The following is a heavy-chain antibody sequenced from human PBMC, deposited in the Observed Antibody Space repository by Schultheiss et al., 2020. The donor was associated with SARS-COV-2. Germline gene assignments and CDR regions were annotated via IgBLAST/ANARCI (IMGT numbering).Heavy chain of an antibody. CDR1: GFTFSSYG. Sequence: GESLKISCAASGFTFSSYGMHWVRQAPGKGLEWVAVISYDGSNKYYADSVKGRFTISRDNVKNSLYLQMNSLRVEDTAVYYCATSTVAVHSYYYGLDVWGQGTTVTVSS. D-gene: IGHD6-19*01. CDR2: ISYDGSNK. V-gene: IGHV3-30*03. J-gene: IGHJ6*02. CDR3: ATSTVAVHSYYYGLDV.